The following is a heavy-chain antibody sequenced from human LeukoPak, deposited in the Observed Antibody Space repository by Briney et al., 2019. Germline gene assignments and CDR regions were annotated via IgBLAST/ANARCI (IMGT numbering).Heavy chain of an antibody. D-gene: IGHD3-3*01. Sequence: GGSLRLSCATSGFIFSNYGMHWVRQAPGKGLEWLTFIQFDGSNKLYADSVKGRFTVSRDTSKNTVYLQMTSLRVEDTAVYYCAKENDFWSGPEGWGQGTLVTVSS. CDR2: IQFDGSNK. J-gene: IGHJ4*02. CDR1: GFIFSNYG. V-gene: IGHV3-30*02. CDR3: AKENDFWSGPEG.